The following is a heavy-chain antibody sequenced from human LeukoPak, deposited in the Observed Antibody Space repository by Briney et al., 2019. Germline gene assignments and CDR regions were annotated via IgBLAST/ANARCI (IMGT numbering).Heavy chain of an antibody. Sequence: SETLSLTCAVYGGSFSGYYWSWIRQPPGKGLEWIGEINHSGSTNYNPSLKSRVTISADTSKNQFSLKLSSVTAADTAVYYCASLGIDDYWGQGTLVTVSS. CDR1: GGSFSGYY. CDR2: INHSGST. V-gene: IGHV4-34*01. J-gene: IGHJ4*02. CDR3: ASLGIDDY. D-gene: IGHD7-27*01.